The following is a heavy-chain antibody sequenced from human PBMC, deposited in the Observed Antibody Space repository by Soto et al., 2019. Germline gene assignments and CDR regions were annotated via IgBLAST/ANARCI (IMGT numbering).Heavy chain of an antibody. CDR1: GYTFSGYF. CDR3: ARGYYSSSWRVFDY. D-gene: IGHD6-13*01. V-gene: IGHV1-2*02. CDR2: MNPNSGGT. Sequence: QVQLVQSGADVKKPGASVKVSCKTSGYTFSGYFMHWLRQAPGQGLEWMGWMNPNSGGTDYAQNFQGRVSMPWDTSISTAYMELIRLRYDDTAIYYSARGYYSSSWRVFDYWGQGTLVTVSS. J-gene: IGHJ4*02.